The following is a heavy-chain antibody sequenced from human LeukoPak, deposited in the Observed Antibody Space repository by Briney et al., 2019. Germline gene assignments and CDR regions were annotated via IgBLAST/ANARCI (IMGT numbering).Heavy chain of an antibody. CDR2: TNPNSGKT. J-gene: IGHJ4*02. Sequence: GASVKVSCTASGYTFTISDINWVRQAPGQGLGWMGWTNPNSGKTGYARKFQGRVTMTKNTSISTAYMEVSSLGYDDTAIYYCARGRPGLASAGTYDFWGQGTLITVSS. CDR3: ARGRPGLASAGTYDF. CDR1: GYTFTISD. D-gene: IGHD6-13*01. V-gene: IGHV1-8*01.